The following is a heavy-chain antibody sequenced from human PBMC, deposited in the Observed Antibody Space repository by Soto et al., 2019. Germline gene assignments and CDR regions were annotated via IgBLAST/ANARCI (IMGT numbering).Heavy chain of an antibody. Sequence: PSETLSLTCAVYGGSFSGYYWSWIRQPPGKGLEWIGEINHSGSTNYNPSLKSRVTISVDTSKNQFSLKLSSVTAADTAVYYCARRGAAAGILFDYWGQGTLVTVSS. CDR3: ARRGAAAGILFDY. D-gene: IGHD6-13*01. CDR1: GGSFSGYY. J-gene: IGHJ4*02. V-gene: IGHV4-34*01. CDR2: INHSGST.